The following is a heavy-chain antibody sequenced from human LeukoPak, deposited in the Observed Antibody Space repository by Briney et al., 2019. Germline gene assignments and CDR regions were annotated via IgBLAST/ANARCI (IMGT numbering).Heavy chain of an antibody. Sequence: ASVKVSCKASGYTFSAYYIHWMRQAPGQGLEWLGLINPSGSSTLYAQKFQGRVTMTRDMSTTTDYMEMSSLRSEDTAVYYCARDNSVGDIAWWFDPWGQGTLVTVSS. CDR1: GYTFSAYY. CDR2: INPSGSST. D-gene: IGHD3-16*02. J-gene: IGHJ5*02. CDR3: ARDNSVGDIAWWFDP. V-gene: IGHV1-46*01.